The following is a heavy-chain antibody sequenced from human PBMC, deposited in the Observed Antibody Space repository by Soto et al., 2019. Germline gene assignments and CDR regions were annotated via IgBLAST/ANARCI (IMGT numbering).Heavy chain of an antibody. Sequence: QVQLVESGGGVVQPGTSLRLSCAASGITFSAFAMHWVRQAPGKGLELVARISYDASASSNADSVKGRFTISRDNSRSTLYLQMNSLRTEDTVIYCCVIDYNDGSGRFDYWSQGALVTVCS. CDR2: ISYDASAS. CDR1: GITFSAFA. J-gene: IGHJ4*02. CDR3: VIDYNDGSGRFDY. V-gene: IGHV3-30*04. D-gene: IGHD3-22*01.